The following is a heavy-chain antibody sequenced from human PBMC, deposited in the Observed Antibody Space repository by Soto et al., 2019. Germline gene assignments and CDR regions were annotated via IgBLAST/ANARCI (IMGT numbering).Heavy chain of an antibody. Sequence: EVQLLESGGGLVQPGGSLRLSCAASGFTFSSCAMSWVRQAPAKGLEWVSAIRDSDSGGTTYYADSVKGRFIISRDDSKNTLYLQMSSLRAEDTTMYYCAKVRVGIDVDFDYWGQGALVTVSS. D-gene: IGHD2-21*01. V-gene: IGHV3-23*01. CDR2: IRDSDSGGTT. CDR3: AKVRVGIDVDFDY. CDR1: GFTFSSCA. J-gene: IGHJ4*02.